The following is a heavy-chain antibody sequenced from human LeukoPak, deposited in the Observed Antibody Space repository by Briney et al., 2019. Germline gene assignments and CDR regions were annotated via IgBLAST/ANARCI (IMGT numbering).Heavy chain of an antibody. J-gene: IGHJ4*02. V-gene: IGHV3-30*18. CDR3: AKDQGCSGGSCYSWAPGY. D-gene: IGHD2-15*01. Sequence: GGSLRLSCAASGFTFRSYGMHWVRQAPGKGLEWVAIISYDGSDKYYAGSVKGRFTISRDNSKNTLYLQMNSLRAEDTAVYYCAKDQGCSGGSCYSWAPGYWGQGTLVTVSS. CDR1: GFTFRSYG. CDR2: ISYDGSDK.